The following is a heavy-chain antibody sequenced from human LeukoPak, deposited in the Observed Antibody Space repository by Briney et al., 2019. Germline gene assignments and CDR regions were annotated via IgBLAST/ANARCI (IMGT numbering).Heavy chain of an antibody. D-gene: IGHD3-9*01. Sequence: SETLSLTCTVSGGSVSSGSYYWSWIRQPPGKGLEWIGDIYYSGSTNYNPSLKSRVTISVDTSKNQFSLKLSSVTAADTAVYYCARLPYYDILTGYFNGEWFDPWGQGTLVTVSS. J-gene: IGHJ5*02. CDR3: ARLPYYDILTGYFNGEWFDP. CDR1: GGSVSSGSYY. CDR2: IYYSGST. V-gene: IGHV4-61*01.